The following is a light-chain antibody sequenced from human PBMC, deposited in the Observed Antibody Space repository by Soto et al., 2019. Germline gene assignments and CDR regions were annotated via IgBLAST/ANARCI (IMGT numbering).Light chain of an antibody. J-gene: IGLJ2*01. CDR1: SSNLGAGYD. CDR2: GSD. V-gene: IGLV1-40*01. CDR3: QSFYSSLSGVV. Sequence: QSVLTQPPSVSGAPGQRVTISCTGSSSNLGAGYDVQWYQQLPRTAPRLLMYGSDNRPSGVPYRFSCSKSGTSASLAITWLQAADEADYYCQSFYSSLSGVVFGGGTKLTVL.